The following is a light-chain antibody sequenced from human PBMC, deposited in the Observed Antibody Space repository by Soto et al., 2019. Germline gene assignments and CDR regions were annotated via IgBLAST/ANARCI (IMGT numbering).Light chain of an antibody. CDR2: GVS. Sequence: QSVLTQPASVSGSPGQSITISCTGTSSDVGVYNYVSWYQQHPGKAPKLIIYGVSNRPSGVSNRFSGSKSANTASLTISGLQAEDEADYYCSSYTTSTTVVFGGGTKVTVL. V-gene: IGLV2-14*01. J-gene: IGLJ2*01. CDR3: SSYTTSTTVV. CDR1: SSDVGVYNY.